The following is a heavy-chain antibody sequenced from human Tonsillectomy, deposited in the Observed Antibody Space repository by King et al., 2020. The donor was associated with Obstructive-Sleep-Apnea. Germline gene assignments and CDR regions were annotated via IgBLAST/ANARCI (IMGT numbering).Heavy chain of an antibody. D-gene: IGHD3-9*01. Sequence: QVQLVESGGGVVQPGRSLRLSCAASGFTFSSYAMHWVRQAPGKGLEWVAVISYDGSNQYYAESVQGRFTISRDNSENTLYLQMNSLRAEDMAVYYCARGDVLPYFEWLLGDSFLDYWGQGTLVTVSS. V-gene: IGHV3-30-3*01. CDR3: ARGDVLPYFEWLLGDSFLDY. CDR2: ISYDGSNQ. CDR1: GFTFSSYA. J-gene: IGHJ4*02.